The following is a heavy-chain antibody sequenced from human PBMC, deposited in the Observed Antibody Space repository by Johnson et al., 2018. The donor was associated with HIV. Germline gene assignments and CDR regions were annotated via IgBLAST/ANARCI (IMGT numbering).Heavy chain of an antibody. CDR2: IYSDGAT. CDR3: ARDGNAGYCTNGVCYSDAFDI. V-gene: IGHV3-66*01. D-gene: IGHD2-8*01. Sequence: MLLVESGGGLVQPGGSLRLSCAASGFTVSSTYMSWVRQAPGKGLEWVSIIYSDGATYYADSIKGRFTISRDNSKNILYLQMNSLRAEDTAVYYCARDGNAGYCTNGVCYSDAFDIWGQGEMVTVSS. J-gene: IGHJ3*02. CDR1: GFTVSSTY.